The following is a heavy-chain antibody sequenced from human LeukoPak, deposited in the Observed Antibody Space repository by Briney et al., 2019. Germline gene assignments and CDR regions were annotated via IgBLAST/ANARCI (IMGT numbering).Heavy chain of an antibody. V-gene: IGHV3-53*01. CDR2: IYSGGST. CDR3: ARRDDHNGRDY. Sequence: TGGSLRPSCVVSGFTVSNNYMSWVRQAPRKGLEWVSLIYSGGSTYYADSVKGRFTISRDNSKNTVYLQMNSLRAEDTAMYYCARRDDHNGRDYWGQGTLVTVSS. CDR1: GFTVSNNY. D-gene: IGHD5-24*01. J-gene: IGHJ4*02.